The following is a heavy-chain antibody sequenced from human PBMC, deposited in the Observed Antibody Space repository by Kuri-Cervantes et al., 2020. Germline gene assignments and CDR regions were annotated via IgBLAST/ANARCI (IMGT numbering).Heavy chain of an antibody. D-gene: IGHD2-2*01. CDR3: ARGGDIIVQPGARTFDP. V-gene: IGHV3-74*01. CDR1: GFTFSYFW. Sequence: GESLKISCTASGFTFSYFWMHWVRQAPGKGLVWVSRIDNDGNNIAYADSVKGRFTISRANAKNSLYRQMNSRRAEDTAVYYCARGGDIIVQPGARTFDPWGQGTLVTVSS. J-gene: IGHJ5*02. CDR2: IDNDGNNI.